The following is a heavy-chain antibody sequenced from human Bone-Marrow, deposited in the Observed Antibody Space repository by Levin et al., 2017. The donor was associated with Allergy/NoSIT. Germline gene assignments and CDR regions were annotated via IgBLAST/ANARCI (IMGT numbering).Heavy chain of an antibody. V-gene: IGHV3-30-3*01. CDR1: GFTFSNYG. CDR3: ARDRGIQLWEYYFDY. CDR2: ISYDGSSK. D-gene: IGHD5-18*01. Sequence: GESLKISCAASGFTFSNYGMHWVRQAPGKGLEWMAFISYDGSSKYYADSVKGRFTLSRDNSNNTLHLQMSSLSSEDTAVYYCARDRGIQLWEYYFDYWGQGTLVTVSS. J-gene: IGHJ4*02.